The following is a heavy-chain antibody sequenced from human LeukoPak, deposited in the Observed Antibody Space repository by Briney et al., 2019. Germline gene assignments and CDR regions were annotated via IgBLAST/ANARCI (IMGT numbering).Heavy chain of an antibody. J-gene: IGHJ4*02. D-gene: IGHD3-10*01. V-gene: IGHV4-59*08. Sequence: SETLSLTCTVSGGSISSYYSSWIRQPPGKGLEWIGYIYYSGSTNYNPSLKSRVTISVDTSKNQFSLKLSSVTAADTAVYYCARRATMVRGVIIWGQGTLVTVSS. CDR3: ARRATMVRGVII. CDR1: GGSISSYY. CDR2: IYYSGST.